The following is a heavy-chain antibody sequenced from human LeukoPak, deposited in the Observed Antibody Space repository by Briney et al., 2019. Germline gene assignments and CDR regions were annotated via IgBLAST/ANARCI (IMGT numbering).Heavy chain of an antibody. CDR2: INTGGNDI. CDR3: ARSLVVGGTRPNDY. J-gene: IGHJ4*02. CDR1: GFTFSAYW. Sequence: GGSLRLSCAASGFTFSAYWMHWVRQAPGKGLVWLSRINTGGNDITYADSVKGRFTISRDNAKNTLYLQMNSLTVEDTAVYFCARSLVVGGTRPNDYWGQGTLVTVSS. D-gene: IGHD2-15*01. V-gene: IGHV3-74*01.